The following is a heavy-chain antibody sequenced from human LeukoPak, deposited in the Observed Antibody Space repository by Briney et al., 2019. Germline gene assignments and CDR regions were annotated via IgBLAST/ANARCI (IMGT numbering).Heavy chain of an antibody. V-gene: IGHV1-69*13. J-gene: IGHJ4*02. CDR2: IIPIFGTA. CDR1: GYTFTSYA. CDR3: ARFTYYYDSSGIGIFDY. Sequence: ASVKVSCKASGYTFTSYAISWVRQAPGQGLEWMGGIIPIFGTANYAQKFQGRVTITADESTSTAYMELSSLRSEDTAVYYCARFTYYYDSSGIGIFDYWGQGTLVTVSS. D-gene: IGHD3-22*01.